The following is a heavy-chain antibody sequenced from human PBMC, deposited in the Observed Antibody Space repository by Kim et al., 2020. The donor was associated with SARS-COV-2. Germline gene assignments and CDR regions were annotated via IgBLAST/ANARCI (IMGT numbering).Heavy chain of an antibody. V-gene: IGHV3-30-3*01. CDR3: ARGGNSLLDY. CDR1: GFTFSSYA. J-gene: IGHJ4*02. Sequence: GGSLRLSCAASGFTFSSYAMHWVRQAPGKGLEWVAVISYDGSNKYYADSVKGRFTISRDNSKNTLYLQMNSLRAEDTAVYYCARGGNSLLDYWGQGTLVTVSS. CDR2: ISYDGSNK. D-gene: IGHD2-21*02.